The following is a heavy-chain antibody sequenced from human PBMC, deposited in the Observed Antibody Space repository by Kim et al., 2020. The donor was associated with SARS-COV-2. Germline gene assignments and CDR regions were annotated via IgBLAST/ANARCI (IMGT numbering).Heavy chain of an antibody. J-gene: IGHJ4*02. CDR1: GFTFSSYA. D-gene: IGHD1-26*01. CDR2: ISGSGGST. Sequence: GGSLRLSCAASGFTFSSYAMSWVRQAPGKGLEWVSAISGSGGSTYYADSVKGRFTISRDNSKNTLYLQMNSLRAEDTAVYYCAKGKRESRGGEPGFDYWGPGTLVTVSS. V-gene: IGHV3-23*01. CDR3: AKGKRESRGGEPGFDY.